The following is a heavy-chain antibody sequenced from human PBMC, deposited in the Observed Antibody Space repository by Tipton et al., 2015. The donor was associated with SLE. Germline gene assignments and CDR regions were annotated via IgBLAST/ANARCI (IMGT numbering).Heavy chain of an antibody. CDR3: AKDPHYDISPYYFDY. CDR2: ISSSGSTI. D-gene: IGHD3-9*01. V-gene: IGHV3-48*03. CDR1: GFTFSSYE. J-gene: IGHJ4*02. Sequence: LSLTCAASGFTFSSYEMNWVRQAPGKGLEWVSYISSSGSTIYYADSVKGRFTISRDNAKNSLYLQMNSLRAEDTALYYCAKDPHYDISPYYFDYWGQGTLVTVSS.